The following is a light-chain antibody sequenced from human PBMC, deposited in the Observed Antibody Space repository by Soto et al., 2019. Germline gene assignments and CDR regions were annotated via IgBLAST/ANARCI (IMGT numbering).Light chain of an antibody. CDR1: KNDIGVYDF. CDR3: CSYAGSYTVV. CDR2: EVV. V-gene: IGLV2-8*01. J-gene: IGLJ2*01. Sequence: QSALTQPPSASGSPGQSVTISCTGTKNDIGVYDFVSWYQHHPGKAPRLIIYEVVQRPSGVPDRFSGSKSGNTASLTVSGLQAADEADYYCCSYAGSYTVVFGGGTKLTVL.